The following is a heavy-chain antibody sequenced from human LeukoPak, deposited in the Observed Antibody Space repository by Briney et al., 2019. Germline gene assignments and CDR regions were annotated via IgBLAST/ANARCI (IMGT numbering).Heavy chain of an antibody. CDR2: IRNKTNGETT. V-gene: IGHV3-15*01. CDR1: GFTFSSAW. CDR3: ARGFCSSTNCYQGPFDF. J-gene: IGHJ4*02. Sequence: GGSLRLSCAASGFTFSSAWMTWVRQAPGKGLEWVGHIRNKTNGETTDYAAPVKGRFIISRDDSKNTLYLQMNSLRTEDTAVYYCARGFCSSTNCYQGPFDFWGQGTLVTVSS. D-gene: IGHD2-2*01.